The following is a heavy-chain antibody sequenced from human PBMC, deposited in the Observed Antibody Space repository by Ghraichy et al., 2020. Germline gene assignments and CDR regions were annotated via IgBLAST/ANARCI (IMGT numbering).Heavy chain of an antibody. D-gene: IGHD3-22*01. CDR3: ARVNYDSSGYYSSFLDY. J-gene: IGHJ4*02. Sequence: GESLRLSCAASGFTFSSYSMNWVRQAPGKGLEWVSSISSSSSYIYYADSVKGRFTISRDNAKNSLYLQMNSLRAEDTAVYYCARVNYDSSGYYSSFLDYWGQGTLVTVSS. CDR2: ISSSSSYI. CDR1: GFTFSSYS. V-gene: IGHV3-21*01.